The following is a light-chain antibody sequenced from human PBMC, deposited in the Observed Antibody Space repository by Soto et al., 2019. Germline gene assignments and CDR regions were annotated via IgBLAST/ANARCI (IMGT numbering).Light chain of an antibody. CDR1: SSDVGGYNY. CDR3: SSYTSSSTRDV. J-gene: IGLJ1*01. CDR2: DVS. V-gene: IGLV2-14*01. Sequence: QSVLTQPASVSGSPGQSITISCTGTSSDVGGYNYVSWYQQHPGKAPKLMIYDVSNRPSGVSNRFSGSKSGNTASLTISGLQAEDESDYYCSSYTSSSTRDVFGPGTKVTVL.